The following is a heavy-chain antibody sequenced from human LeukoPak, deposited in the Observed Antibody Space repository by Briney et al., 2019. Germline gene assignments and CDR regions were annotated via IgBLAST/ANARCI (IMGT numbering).Heavy chain of an antibody. Sequence: GGSLRLSCAASRFTFSSYWMHWVRQAPGKGLEWVGRVKSKTNGGTIDYAAPVKGRFTISRDDSKNTLYLQMNSLKTEDTAVYYCTKFDYAAFEYWGQGALVTVSS. CDR2: VKSKTNGGTI. CDR3: TKFDYAAFEY. CDR1: RFTFSSYW. V-gene: IGHV3-15*01. J-gene: IGHJ4*02. D-gene: IGHD4-17*01.